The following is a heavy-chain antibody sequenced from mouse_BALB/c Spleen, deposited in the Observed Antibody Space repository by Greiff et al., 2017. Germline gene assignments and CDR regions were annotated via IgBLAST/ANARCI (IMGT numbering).Heavy chain of an antibody. CDR2: IDPETGGT. V-gene: IGHV1-15*01. CDR3: ASFYDGFPAY. D-gene: IGHD2-3*01. J-gene: IGHJ3*01. Sequence: VQLQESGAELVRPGASVTLSCKASGYTFTDYEMHWVKQTPVHGLEWIGAIDPETGGTAYNQKFKGKATLTADKSSSTAYMELRSLTSEDSAVYYCASFYDGFPAYWGQGTLVTVSA. CDR1: GYTFTDYE.